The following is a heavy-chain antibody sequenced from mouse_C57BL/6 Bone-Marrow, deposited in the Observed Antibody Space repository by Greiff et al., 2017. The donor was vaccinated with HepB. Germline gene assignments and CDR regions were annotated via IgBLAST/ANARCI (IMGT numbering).Heavy chain of an antibody. V-gene: IGHV1-9*01. CDR2: ILPGSGST. D-gene: IGHD1-1*01. CDR1: GYTFTGYW. CDR3: ARSPFYYGSSYAYYFDY. Sequence: VMLVESGAELMKPGASVKLSCKATGYTFTGYWIEWVKQRPGHGLEWIGEILPGSGSTNYNEKFKGKATFTADTSSNTAYMQLSSLTTEDSAIYYCARSPFYYGSSYAYYFDYWGQGTTLTVSS. J-gene: IGHJ2*01.